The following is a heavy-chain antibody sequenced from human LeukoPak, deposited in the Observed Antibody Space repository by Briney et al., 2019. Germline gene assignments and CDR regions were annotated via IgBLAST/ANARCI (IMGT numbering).Heavy chain of an antibody. V-gene: IGHV4-39*01. D-gene: IGHD6-19*01. Sequence: TSETLSLTCTVSGGSISSSSYYWGWIRQPPGKGLEWIGSIYYSGSTYYNPSLKSRVTISVDTSKNQFSLKLSSVTAADTAVYYCARLAVAGTRWSDPWGQGTLVTVSS. J-gene: IGHJ5*02. CDR2: IYYSGST. CDR3: ARLAVAGTRWSDP. CDR1: GGSISSSSYY.